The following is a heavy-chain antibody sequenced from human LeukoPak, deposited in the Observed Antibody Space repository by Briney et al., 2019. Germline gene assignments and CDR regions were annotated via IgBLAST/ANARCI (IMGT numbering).Heavy chain of an antibody. CDR3: ARALPAAVYYYYGMDV. CDR1: VDTFTGYY. Sequence: ASVKVSCKASVDTFTGYYMHWVRQAHGQGLEWMGWINPNSGGTNYAQKFQGWVTMTRDTSISTAYMELSRLRSDDTAVYYCARALPAAVYYYYGMDVWGQGTTVTVSS. D-gene: IGHD2-2*01. CDR2: INPNSGGT. J-gene: IGHJ6*02. V-gene: IGHV1-2*04.